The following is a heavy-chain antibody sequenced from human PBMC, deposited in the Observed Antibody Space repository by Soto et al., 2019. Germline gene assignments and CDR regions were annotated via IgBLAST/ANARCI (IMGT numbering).Heavy chain of an antibody. V-gene: IGHV1-46*01. Sequence: ASVKVSCKASGYTFPSYYMHWVRQAPGQGLEWMGIINPSGGSTSYAQKFQGRVTMTRDTSTSTVYMELSSLRSEDTAVYYCARDYSYCSSTSCHLYYYYGMDVWGQGTTVTVSS. J-gene: IGHJ6*02. D-gene: IGHD2-2*01. CDR2: INPSGGST. CDR1: GYTFPSYY. CDR3: ARDYSYCSSTSCHLYYYYGMDV.